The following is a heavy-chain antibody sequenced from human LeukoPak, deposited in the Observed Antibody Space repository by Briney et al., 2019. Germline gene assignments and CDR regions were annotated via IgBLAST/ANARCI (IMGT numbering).Heavy chain of an antibody. Sequence: SVKVSCKASGGTFSSYAISWVRQAPGQGLEWMGGIIPIFGTANYAQKFQGRVTITADESTSTAYMELSSLRSEDTAVYYCAILITMVRGVISYWGQGTLVTVSS. D-gene: IGHD3-10*01. CDR1: GGTFSSYA. CDR2: IIPIFGTA. CDR3: AILITMVRGVISY. V-gene: IGHV1-69*13. J-gene: IGHJ4*02.